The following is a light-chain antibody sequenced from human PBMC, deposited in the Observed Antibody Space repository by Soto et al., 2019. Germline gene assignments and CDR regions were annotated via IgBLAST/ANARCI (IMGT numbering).Light chain of an antibody. J-gene: IGKJ1*01. CDR2: DAY. Sequence: EVVLTQSPVTLSLSPGERATLSCRASQSFRGLLAWYQQKPGQAPRLLIYDAYNRATGIPPRFSGSGSGTDFTLTISSLEPEDSAVYYCQQYNNWPPGTFGQGTKVEIK. CDR1: QSFRGL. V-gene: IGKV3-11*01. CDR3: QQYNNWPPGT.